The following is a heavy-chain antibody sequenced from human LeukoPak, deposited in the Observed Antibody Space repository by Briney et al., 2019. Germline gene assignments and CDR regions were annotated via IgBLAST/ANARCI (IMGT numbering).Heavy chain of an antibody. CDR3: ARHLGGSRSGFDY. D-gene: IGHD6-19*01. V-gene: IGHV4-59*08. Sequence: SETLSLTCTVSGGSISSYYWSWIRQPPGKGLEWIGYIYYSGSTNYNPSLKSRVTISVDTSKNQFSLKLSSVTAADTAVYYCARHLGGSRSGFDYWGKGPLVTVS. CDR2: IYYSGST. J-gene: IGHJ4*02. CDR1: GGSISSYY.